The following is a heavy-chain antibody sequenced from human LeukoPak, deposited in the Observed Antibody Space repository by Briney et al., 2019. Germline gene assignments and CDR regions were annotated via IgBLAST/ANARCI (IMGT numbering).Heavy chain of an antibody. CDR2: LLDSWRT. CDR3: ATIRRGSIYGYFDF. D-gene: IGHD5-18*01. CDR1: GASMSTHY. J-gene: IGHJ4*02. V-gene: IGHV4-59*11. Sequence: SETLSLTCTVSGASMSTHYWSWLRQPPGKGLEWIGYLLDSWRTKDNPSLQSRVTLSADTSKNQLSLRLTSVTAADTAVYYCATIRRGSIYGYFDFWGQGILVTVSS.